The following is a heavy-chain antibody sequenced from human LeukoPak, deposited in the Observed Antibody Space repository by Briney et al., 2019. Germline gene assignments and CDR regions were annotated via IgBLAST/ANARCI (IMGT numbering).Heavy chain of an antibody. CDR3: ARSSGYGGKFDY. V-gene: IGHV4-34*01. Sequence: SETLSLTCAVYGGSFSGYYWSWIRQPPGKGLEWIGEINHSGSTNYNPSLKSRVTISVDTSKNQFSLKLSSVTAADTAVYYCARSSGYGGKFDYWGQGTTVTVSS. CDR1: GGSFSGYY. CDR2: INHSGST. J-gene: IGHJ4*03. D-gene: IGHD5-12*01.